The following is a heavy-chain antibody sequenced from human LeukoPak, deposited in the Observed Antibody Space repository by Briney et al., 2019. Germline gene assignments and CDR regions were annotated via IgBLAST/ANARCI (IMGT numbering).Heavy chain of an antibody. V-gene: IGHV4-39*01. CDR1: GGSIGGHTFY. J-gene: IGHJ3*02. Sequence: SETLSLTCNVSGGSIGGHTFYWDWIRQPPGKGLEWIATIYYNGNTFYNPSLKSRVAISIDMSKSQFSLHLSSVTAADTAIYYCARLTALAGHRGAFDIWGPGTMVTVSS. CDR3: ARLTALAGHRGAFDI. D-gene: IGHD6-19*01. CDR2: IYYNGNT.